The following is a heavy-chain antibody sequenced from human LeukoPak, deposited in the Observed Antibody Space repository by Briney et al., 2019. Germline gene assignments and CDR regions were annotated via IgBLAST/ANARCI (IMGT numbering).Heavy chain of an antibody. CDR1: GGSLSGYY. J-gene: IGHJ3*02. CDR2: IYSSGGT. Sequence: SETLSLTCTVSGGSLSGYYWTWIRQPAGKGLEWIGRIYSSGGTNYNPSLKSRVTMSVDTSKNQFSLRLSSVTAADTAVYYCARGGPDGIYRKDAFEIWGQGTMVTVSS. D-gene: IGHD2-2*01. V-gene: IGHV4-4*07. CDR3: ARGGPDGIYRKDAFEI.